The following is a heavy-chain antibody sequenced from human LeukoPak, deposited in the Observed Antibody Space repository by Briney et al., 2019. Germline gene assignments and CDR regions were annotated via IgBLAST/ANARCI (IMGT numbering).Heavy chain of an antibody. V-gene: IGHV3-23*01. CDR3: AKDRGGSRYGGNSVGLTDY. J-gene: IGHJ4*02. D-gene: IGHD4-23*01. CDR2: ISGSGGST. CDR1: GFTFSSYA. Sequence: GGSLRLSCAASGFTFSSYAMSWVRQAPGKGLEWVSAISGSGGSTYYADSVKGRFTISRDNAKNTLYLQMNSLRAEDTAVYYCAKDRGGSRYGGNSVGLTDYWGQGTLVTVSS.